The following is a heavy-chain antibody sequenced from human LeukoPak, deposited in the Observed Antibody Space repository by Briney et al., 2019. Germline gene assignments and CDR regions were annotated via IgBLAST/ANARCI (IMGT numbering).Heavy chain of an antibody. CDR1: GFTLSNNY. D-gene: IGHD3-10*01. CDR2: IYSDGTT. CDR3: AKGVSGVWDY. V-gene: IGHV3-53*01. Sequence: GGSLRLSCAASGFTLSNNYMSWVRQAPGTGLEWVSVIYSDGTTKYADSVKGRFTISRDNSKNTLYLQMNSLRAEDTAVYYCAKGVSGVWDYWGQGTLVTVSS. J-gene: IGHJ4*02.